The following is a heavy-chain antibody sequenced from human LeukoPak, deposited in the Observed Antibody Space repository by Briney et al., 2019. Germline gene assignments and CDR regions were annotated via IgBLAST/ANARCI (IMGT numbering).Heavy chain of an antibody. CDR3: AAQDFFDY. V-gene: IGHV1-2*02. Sequence: GASVKVSGKASGYSFTDYYMHWVRQAPGQGLEWMGWINPNSGDTNYAQKFQGRVTMTRDTSITTVYMELSRLRSDDTAVYYCAAQDFFDYWGQGTLVTVSS. CDR1: GYSFTDYY. CDR2: INPNSGDT. J-gene: IGHJ4*02.